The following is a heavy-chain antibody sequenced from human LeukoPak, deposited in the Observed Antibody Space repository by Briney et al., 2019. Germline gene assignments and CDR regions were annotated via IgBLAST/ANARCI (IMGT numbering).Heavy chain of an antibody. CDR1: GFPFSSYW. V-gene: IGHV3-74*01. D-gene: IGHD4-17*01. J-gene: IGHJ4*02. CDR2: INSDGSST. Sequence: GGTLPLSCAASGFPFSSYWMHWGRLAPGKGLGWVSRINSDGSSTSYADFVKGRFIISRYNAKNTLYLQMNSLRADDTAVYYCARIYGSFDYWGQGTLVTVSS. CDR3: ARIYGSFDY.